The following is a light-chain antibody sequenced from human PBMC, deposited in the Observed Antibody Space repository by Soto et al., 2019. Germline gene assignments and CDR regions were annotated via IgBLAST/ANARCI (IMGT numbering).Light chain of an antibody. CDR1: SSDVGSYSR. CDR2: EVT. Sequence: QSALTQPASVSGSAGQSITISCTGTSSDVGSYSRVSWYQQHPGKAPKLMIYEVTKRPSGVSDRFSGSKSGNTASLTISGLQAEDEADYYCCSYAVIRFYVLGTGTKVTVL. CDR3: CSYAVIRFYV. V-gene: IGLV2-23*02. J-gene: IGLJ1*01.